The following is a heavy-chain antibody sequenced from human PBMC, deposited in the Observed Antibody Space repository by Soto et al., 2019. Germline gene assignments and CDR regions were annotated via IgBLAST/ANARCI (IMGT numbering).Heavy chain of an antibody. CDR1: GGTFSSYA. D-gene: IGHD3-10*01. CDR3: ARDSGAPMVRGVIQAAFGY. Sequence: SVKVACKASGGTFSSYAISWVRQAPGQGLEWMGGIIPIFGTANYAQKFQGRVTITADESTSTAYMELSSLRSEDTAVYYCARDSGAPMVRGVIQAAFGYWGQGTLVTVSS. CDR2: IIPIFGTA. V-gene: IGHV1-69*13. J-gene: IGHJ4*02.